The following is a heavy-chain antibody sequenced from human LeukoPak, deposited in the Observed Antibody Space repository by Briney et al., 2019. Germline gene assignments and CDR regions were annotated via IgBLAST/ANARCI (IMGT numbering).Heavy chain of an antibody. CDR2: ISGSGTI. Sequence: SETLSLTCIVSGGSINSYWSWIRQPAGKGLEWIGRISGSGTITYNPALQSRLTISIDTSKNQFSLKLTSVTAADTAVYYCARFPGANAFDIWGQGTMVTVSS. V-gene: IGHV4-4*07. CDR1: GGSINSY. D-gene: IGHD6-25*01. J-gene: IGHJ3*02. CDR3: ARFPGANAFDI.